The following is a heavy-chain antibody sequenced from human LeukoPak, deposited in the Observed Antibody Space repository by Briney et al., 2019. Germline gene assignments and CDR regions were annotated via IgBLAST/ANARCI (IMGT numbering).Heavy chain of an antibody. CDR1: GGSISSYY. J-gene: IGHJ3*02. CDR2: IYYSGST. CDR3: AREEITMIVRI. D-gene: IGHD3-22*01. V-gene: IGHV4-59*12. Sequence: SETLSLTCTVSGGSISSYYWSWIRQPPGKGLEWIGYIYYSGSTNYNPSLKSRVTISVDTSKNQFSLKLSSVTAADTAVYYCAREEITMIVRIWGQGTMVTVSS.